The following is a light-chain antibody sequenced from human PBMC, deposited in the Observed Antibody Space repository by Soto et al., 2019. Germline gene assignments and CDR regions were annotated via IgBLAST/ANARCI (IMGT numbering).Light chain of an antibody. CDR2: DVS. Sequence: QSALTQPASVSGSPGQSITISCTGTSSDIGGYNYVSWYQQHPGKAPQLMIYDVSNRPSGLSNRFSGSKSGNTASLTISGLQAEDAADYYCSSYTTISTVVFGGGTRSPS. J-gene: IGLJ2*01. CDR3: SSYTTISTVV. V-gene: IGLV2-14*03. CDR1: SSDIGGYNY.